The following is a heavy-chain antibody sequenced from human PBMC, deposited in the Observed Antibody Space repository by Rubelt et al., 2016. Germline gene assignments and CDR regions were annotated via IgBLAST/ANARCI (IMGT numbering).Heavy chain of an antibody. CDR2: IMYNGSYK. V-gene: IGHV3-30*04. CDR3: ARDWGGMSAMSFFGADF. CDR1: GFSFSSYA. Sequence: RGGSLRLSCAVSGFSFSSYAMHWVRQAPGKGQEWVAVIMYNGSYKYYAASVRGRFIISRDNSQDTVFLHMNNLRPEDTAVYYCARDWGGMSAMSFFGADFWGQGSLVAVSP. J-gene: IGHJ1*01. D-gene: IGHD2-2*01.